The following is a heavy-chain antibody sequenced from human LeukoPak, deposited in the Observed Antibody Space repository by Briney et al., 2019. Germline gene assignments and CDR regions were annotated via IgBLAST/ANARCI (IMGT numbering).Heavy chain of an antibody. CDR1: GFTFRSTV. CDR2: ISPDGNYI. CDR3: AKRAVAGLNWFDP. D-gene: IGHD6-19*01. J-gene: IGHJ5*02. Sequence: PGGSLRLSCAASGFTFRSTVMTWVRQAPGKGLEWVSTISPDGNYIYYGDSLRGRFTMSRDNSKNTLYLQMNSLRVEDTAIYYCAKRAVAGLNWFDPWGQGTLVTVSS. V-gene: IGHV3-23*01.